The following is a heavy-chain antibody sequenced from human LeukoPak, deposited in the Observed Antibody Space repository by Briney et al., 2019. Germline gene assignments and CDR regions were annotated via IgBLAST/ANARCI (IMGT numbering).Heavy chain of an antibody. CDR2: ISYDGSNK. CDR1: GFTFSSYA. J-gene: IGHJ4*02. V-gene: IGHV3-30-3*01. CDR3: AKDRKVVTAIYSDY. Sequence: GGSLRLSCAASGFTFSSYAMHWVRQAPGKGLEWVAVISYDGSNKYYADSVKGRFTISRDNSKNTLYLQMNSLRTEDTAVYYCAKDRKVVTAIYSDYWGQGTLVTVSS. D-gene: IGHD2-21*02.